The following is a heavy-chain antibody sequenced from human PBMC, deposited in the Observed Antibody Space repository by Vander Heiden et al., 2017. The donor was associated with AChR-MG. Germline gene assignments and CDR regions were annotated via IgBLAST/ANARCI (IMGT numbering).Heavy chain of an antibody. CDR1: GGSFSGYY. Sequence: QVQLQQGGAGLLKPSETLSLTCAVYGGSFSGYYWSWIRQPPGKGLEWIGEINHSGSTNYNPSLNSRVTISVDTSKNQFSLKLSSVTAADTAVYYCARGRYSSSWHKNWFDPWGQGTLVTVSS. CDR2: INHSGST. D-gene: IGHD6-13*01. J-gene: IGHJ5*02. CDR3: ARGRYSSSWHKNWFDP. V-gene: IGHV4-34*01.